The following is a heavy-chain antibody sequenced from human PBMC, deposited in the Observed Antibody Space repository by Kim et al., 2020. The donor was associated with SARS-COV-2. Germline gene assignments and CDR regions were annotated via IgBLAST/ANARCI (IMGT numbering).Heavy chain of an antibody. Sequence: SETLSLTCSVSGGSISSSNYYWAWIRQPPGKGLEWIASFYNSGNTYYNPSLKSRVTISVDTSKSQFSLRLNSVTAADTAVYYCARGSWAAGTRGWFDPWGQGTLVTVSS. CDR2: FYNSGNT. V-gene: IGHV4-39*01. CDR1: GGSISSSNYY. D-gene: IGHD1-7*01. CDR3: ARGSWAAGTRGWFDP. J-gene: IGHJ5*02.